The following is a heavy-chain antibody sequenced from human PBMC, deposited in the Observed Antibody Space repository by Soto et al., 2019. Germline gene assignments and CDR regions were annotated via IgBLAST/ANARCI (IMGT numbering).Heavy chain of an antibody. J-gene: IGHJ6*02. CDR2: INPNSGGT. V-gene: IGHV1-2*04. CDR1: GYTFTVYY. Sequence: ASVKVSCKASGYTFTVYYMHWVRRAPGQGLEWMGWINPNSGGTNYAQKFQGWVTMTRDTSISTAYMELSRLRSDDTAVYYCARGHSSGFGQYYYYYYGMDVWGQGTTVSVSS. CDR3: ARGHSSGFGQYYYYYYGMDV. D-gene: IGHD6-19*01.